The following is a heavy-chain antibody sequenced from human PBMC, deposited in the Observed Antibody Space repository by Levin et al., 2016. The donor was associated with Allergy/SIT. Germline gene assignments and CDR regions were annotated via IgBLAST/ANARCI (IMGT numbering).Heavy chain of an antibody. V-gene: IGHV4-34*01. D-gene: IGHD3-22*01. CDR2: INHSGST. CDR3: ARLYDSSGNDY. Sequence: WIRQPPGKGLEWIGEINHSGSTNYNPSLKSRVTISVDTSKNQFSLKLSSVTAADTAVYYCARLYDSSGNDYWGQGTLVTVSS. J-gene: IGHJ4*02.